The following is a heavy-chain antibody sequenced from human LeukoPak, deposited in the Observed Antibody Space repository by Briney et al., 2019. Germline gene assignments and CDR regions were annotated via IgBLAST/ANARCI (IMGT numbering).Heavy chain of an antibody. CDR1: GFTFSSYS. V-gene: IGHV3-21*01. Sequence: GGSLRLSCAGSGFTFSSYSMIWVRQAPGKGLEWVSYISGSSSYIYYADSVKGRFTISRDNAKKSVYLQMNSLRGEDTAVYYCARSWWLAFDYWGQGTLVTVSS. CDR2: ISGSSSYI. J-gene: IGHJ4*02. D-gene: IGHD6-19*01. CDR3: ARSWWLAFDY.